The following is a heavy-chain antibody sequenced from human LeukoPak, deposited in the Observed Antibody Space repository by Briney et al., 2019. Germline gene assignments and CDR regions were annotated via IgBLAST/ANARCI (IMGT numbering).Heavy chain of an antibody. Sequence: PGGSLRLSCAASGFTVSSNYMSWVRQAPGKGLEWVSVIYSGGSTYYADSVKGRFTISRDNAKNSLYLQMNSLRAEDTAVYYCARWIVGASHYWGQGTLVTVSS. J-gene: IGHJ4*02. CDR2: IYSGGST. V-gene: IGHV3-53*01. CDR3: ARWIVGASHY. CDR1: GFTVSSNY. D-gene: IGHD1-26*01.